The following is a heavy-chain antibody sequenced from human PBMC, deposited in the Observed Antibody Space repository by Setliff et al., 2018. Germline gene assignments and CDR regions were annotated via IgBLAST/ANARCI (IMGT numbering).Heavy chain of an antibody. CDR2: MNPGRGSR. J-gene: IGHJ4*02. D-gene: IGHD6-19*01. V-gene: IGHV1-46*01. CDR3: VRVTSGRLDFDY. CDR1: GYIFTNYY. Sequence: ASVKVSCKTSGYIFTNYYVHWVRQAPGQGLEWMGVMNPGRGSRNYAQKFQGRVTITWVTSISTAYMELSSLRSEDTAVYYCVRVTSGRLDFDYWGQGTPVTVSS.